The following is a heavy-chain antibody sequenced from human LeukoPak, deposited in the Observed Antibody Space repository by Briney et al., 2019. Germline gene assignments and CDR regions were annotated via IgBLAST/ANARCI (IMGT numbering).Heavy chain of an antibody. CDR1: GFTFSSYW. V-gene: IGHV3-7*01. Sequence: PGGSLRLSCAASGFTFSSYWMSWVRQAPGKGLEWVANIKQDGSEKYYVDSVKGRFTISRDNAKNSLYLQMNSLRAEDTAVYYCARDGIDSGSYLSGSVDYWGQGTLVTVSS. D-gene: IGHD1-26*01. J-gene: IGHJ4*02. CDR2: IKQDGSEK. CDR3: ARDGIDSGSYLSGSVDY.